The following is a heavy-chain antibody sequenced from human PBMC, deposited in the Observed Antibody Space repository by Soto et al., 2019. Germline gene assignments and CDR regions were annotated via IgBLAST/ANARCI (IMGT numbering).Heavy chain of an antibody. Sequence: ASVKVSCKASGYTFTSYGISWVRQAPGQGLEWMGWISAYNGNTNYAQKLQGRVTMTTDTSTSTAYMELRSLRSDDTAVYYCAREGRATIFGVVTSIDYWGQGTLVTVSS. CDR1: GYTFTSYG. V-gene: IGHV1-18*01. CDR3: AREGRATIFGVVTSIDY. J-gene: IGHJ4*02. D-gene: IGHD3-3*01. CDR2: ISAYNGNT.